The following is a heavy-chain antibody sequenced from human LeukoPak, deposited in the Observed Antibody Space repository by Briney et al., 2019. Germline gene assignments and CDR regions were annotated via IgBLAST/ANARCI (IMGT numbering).Heavy chain of an antibody. CDR3: ARDGASSGYWYFDY. D-gene: IGHD3-22*01. Sequence: ASVKVSCKASGYTFTSYAMHWVRQAPGQRLEWMGWINAGNGNTKYSQKFQGRVTITRDTSASTAYMELSSLRSEDTAVYYCARDGASSGYWYFDYWGQGTLVTVSS. J-gene: IGHJ4*02. CDR1: GYTFTSYA. CDR2: INAGNGNT. V-gene: IGHV1-3*01.